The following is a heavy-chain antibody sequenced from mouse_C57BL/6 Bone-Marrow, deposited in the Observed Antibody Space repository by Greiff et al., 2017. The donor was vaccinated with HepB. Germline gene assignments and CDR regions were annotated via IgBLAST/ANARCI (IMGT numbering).Heavy chain of an antibody. D-gene: IGHD1-1*01. CDR3: ARGDYGSFYY. V-gene: IGHV1-72*01. Sequence: QVHVKQPGAELVKPGASVKLSCKASGYTFTSYWMHWVKQRPGRGLEWIGRIEPNSGGTKNNEKLKGKATLTVDKPSSTAYMQLSSLTSEDSAVYYCARGDYGSFYYWGQGTTLTVSS. CDR1: GYTFTSYW. J-gene: IGHJ2*01. CDR2: IEPNSGGT.